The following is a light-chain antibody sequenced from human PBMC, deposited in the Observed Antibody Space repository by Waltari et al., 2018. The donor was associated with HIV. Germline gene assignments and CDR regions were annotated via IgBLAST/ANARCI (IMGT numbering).Light chain of an antibody. CDR2: WAS. CDR3: HQYFKIGPT. Sequence: EIVMTQCPDSPAVSLGERATVYCRSSVTVFYNATNKHFWAWYLKKPGQPPTLLLYWASSRASGVPDRFSGSGSGTDFSLPISSMLAADVAVYYCHQYFKIGPTFGGGTKVEIK. V-gene: IGKV4-1*01. CDR1: VTVFYNATNKHF. J-gene: IGKJ4*01.